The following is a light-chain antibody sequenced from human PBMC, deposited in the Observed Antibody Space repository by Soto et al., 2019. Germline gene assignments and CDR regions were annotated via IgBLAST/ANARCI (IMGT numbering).Light chain of an antibody. CDR3: QQYGSSGT. J-gene: IGKJ1*01. CDR2: GAS. CDR1: QSVTST. V-gene: IGKV3-20*01. Sequence: EIVMTQSPATVSVSPGERATLSCRASQSVTSTLAWYQQKPGQTPRLLIYGASNRATGIPDRFSGSGSGTDFTLTISRLEPEDFAVYYCQQYGSSGTFGQGTKVDIK.